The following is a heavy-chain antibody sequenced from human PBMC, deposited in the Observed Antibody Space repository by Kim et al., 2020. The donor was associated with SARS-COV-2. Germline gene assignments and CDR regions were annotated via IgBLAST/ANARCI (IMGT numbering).Heavy chain of an antibody. CDR3: ARVEGEGTDYYYYGMDV. Sequence: SMKVSCKASGGTFSSYAISWVRQAPGQGLEWMGGIIPIFGTANYAQKFQGRVTITADESTSTAYMELSSLRSEDTAVYYCARVEGEGTDYYYYGMDVWGQGTTVTVSS. V-gene: IGHV1-69*13. D-gene: IGHD1-1*01. J-gene: IGHJ6*02. CDR2: IIPIFGTA. CDR1: GGTFSSYA.